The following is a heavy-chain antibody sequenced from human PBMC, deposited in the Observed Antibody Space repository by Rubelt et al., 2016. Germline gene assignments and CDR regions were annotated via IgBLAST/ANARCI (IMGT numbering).Heavy chain of an antibody. J-gene: IGHJ4*02. D-gene: IGHD3-10*01. CDR2: ISFDGSNE. CDR1: GFTFSDYA. Sequence: RSLRLSCAASGFTFSDYAMHWVRQAPGKGLEWVAVISFDGSNEYYADSVKGRFTISRDSSKNTLYLQMNSLKIEDTAVYYCARDSPVPWFSYWGQGTLVTVSS. CDR3: ARDSPVPWFSY. V-gene: IGHV3-30*04.